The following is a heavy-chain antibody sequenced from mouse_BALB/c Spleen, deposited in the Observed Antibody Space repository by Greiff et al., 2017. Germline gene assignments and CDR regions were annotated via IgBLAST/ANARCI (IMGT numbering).Heavy chain of an antibody. CDR2: ILPGSGST. CDR3: ARKRGPLAMDY. D-gene: IGHD3-3*01. CDR1: GYTFSSYW. Sequence: VQLQQSGAELMKPGASVKISCKATGYTFSSYWIEWVKQRPGHGLEWIGEILPGSGSTNYNEKFKGKATFTADTSSNTAYMQLSSLTSEDSAVYYCARKRGPLAMDYWGQGTSVTVSS. J-gene: IGHJ4*01. V-gene: IGHV1-9*01.